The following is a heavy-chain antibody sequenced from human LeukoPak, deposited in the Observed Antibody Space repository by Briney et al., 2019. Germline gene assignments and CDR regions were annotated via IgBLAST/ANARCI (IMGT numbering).Heavy chain of an antibody. CDR2: IRVYNDDT. J-gene: IGHJ4*02. CDR1: GYTFTSYG. D-gene: IGHD3-22*01. V-gene: IGHV1-18*01. Sequence: GASVKVSCKASGYTFTSYGISWVRQAPGQGLEWMGWIRVYNDDTNYAEKLQDRFTMTTDTSTSTAYMELRSLRPDDTAVYYCARPMSYDSSGEHDYWGQGTLVTVSS. CDR3: ARPMSYDSSGEHDY.